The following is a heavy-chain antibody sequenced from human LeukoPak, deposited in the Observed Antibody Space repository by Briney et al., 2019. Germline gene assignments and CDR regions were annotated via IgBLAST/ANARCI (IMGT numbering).Heavy chain of an antibody. Sequence: PGGSLRLSCAASGFTFSSYAMSWVRQAPGKGLEWVSGISWNSGSIGYADSVKGRFTISRGNAKNSLYLQMNSLRAEDTALYYCAKINKYYYDSSGFFDYWGQGTLVTVSS. J-gene: IGHJ4*02. CDR3: AKINKYYYDSSGFFDY. D-gene: IGHD3-22*01. V-gene: IGHV3-9*01. CDR2: ISWNSGSI. CDR1: GFTFSSYA.